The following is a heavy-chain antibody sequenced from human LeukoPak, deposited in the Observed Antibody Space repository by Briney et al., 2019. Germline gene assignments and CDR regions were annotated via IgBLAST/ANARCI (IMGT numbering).Heavy chain of an antibody. CDR2: IYYSGST. Sequence: SETLSLTCTVSGGSISSYYWSWIRRPPGKGLEWIGYIYYSGSTNYNPSLKSRVTISVDTSKNQFSLKLSSMTAADTAVYYCARGALLWFGDRMEYYFDYWGQGTLLTVSS. CDR3: ARGALLWFGDRMEYYFDY. V-gene: IGHV4-59*01. J-gene: IGHJ4*02. CDR1: GGSISSYY. D-gene: IGHD3-10*01.